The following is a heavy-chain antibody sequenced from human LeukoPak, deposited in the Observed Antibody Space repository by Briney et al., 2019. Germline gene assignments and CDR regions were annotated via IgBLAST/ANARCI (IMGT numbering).Heavy chain of an antibody. D-gene: IGHD6-13*01. J-gene: IGHJ4*02. V-gene: IGHV3-20*04. CDR3: ARGTLKAAATDLYY. CDR2: INWNGGST. Sequence: GGSLRLSCAASGSTFDDYGMNWVRQAPGKGLEWVSGINWNGGSTGYADSVKGRFTISRDNAKNSLYLQMNSPRAQATALYYWARGTLKAAATDLYYWGQGTLVTVSS. CDR1: GSTFDDYG.